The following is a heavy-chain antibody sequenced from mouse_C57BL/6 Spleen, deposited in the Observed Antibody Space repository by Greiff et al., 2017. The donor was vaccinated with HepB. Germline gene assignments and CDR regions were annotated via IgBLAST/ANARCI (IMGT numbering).Heavy chain of an antibody. CDR2: IDPSDSYT. Sequence: VQLQQPGAELVMPGASVKLSCKASGYTFTSYWMHWVKQRPGQGLEWIGEIDPSDSYTNYNQKFKGKSTLTVDKSSSTAYMQLSSLTSEDSAVYDCARGRYSNYVYFDVWGTGTTVTVSS. CDR3: ARGRYSNYVYFDV. D-gene: IGHD2-5*01. V-gene: IGHV1-69*01. CDR1: GYTFTSYW. J-gene: IGHJ1*03.